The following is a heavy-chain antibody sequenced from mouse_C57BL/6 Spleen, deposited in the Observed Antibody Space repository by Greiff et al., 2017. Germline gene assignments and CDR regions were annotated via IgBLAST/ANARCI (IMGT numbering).Heavy chain of an antibody. D-gene: IGHD1-1*02. J-gene: IGHJ1*03. CDR3: ARSGVPPSFDV. CDR1: GYTFTSYG. CDR2: IYPRSGTT. V-gene: IGHV1-81*01. Sequence: VQLVESGAELARPGASVKLSCKASGYTFTSYGISWVKQRTGQGLEWIGEIYPRSGTTYYNEKFKGKATLTADKSSSTAYMELRSLTSEDSAVYFCARSGVPPSFDVWGTGTTVTVSS.